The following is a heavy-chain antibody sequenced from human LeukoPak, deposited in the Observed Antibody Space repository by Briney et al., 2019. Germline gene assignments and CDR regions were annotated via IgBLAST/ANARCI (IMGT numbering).Heavy chain of an antibody. Sequence: ASVKVSCKASGYTFSGYYMHWVRQAPGRGLEWMGRINSNTGGTIYAQKFQGRVTMTRDTSISTAYMEVSRLISDDTAVYYCARDDRLRAFDIWGQGTMVLVSS. V-gene: IGHV1-2*06. CDR1: GYTFSGYY. D-gene: IGHD2-15*01. CDR2: INSNTGGT. CDR3: ARDDRLRAFDI. J-gene: IGHJ3*02.